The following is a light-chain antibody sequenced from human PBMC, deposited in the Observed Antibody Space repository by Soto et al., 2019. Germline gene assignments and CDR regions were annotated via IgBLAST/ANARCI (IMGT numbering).Light chain of an antibody. Sequence: QSVLTQPASVSGSPGQSITISCTGNSSDVGGYNYVSWYQQHPGKAPKLMIYDVSNRPSGVSNRFSGSKSGNTASQTISGLQAEDEADYYCSSYTSTSTRVFGTGTKVT. V-gene: IGLV2-14*01. CDR3: SSYTSTSTRV. CDR2: DVS. J-gene: IGLJ1*01. CDR1: SSDVGGYNY.